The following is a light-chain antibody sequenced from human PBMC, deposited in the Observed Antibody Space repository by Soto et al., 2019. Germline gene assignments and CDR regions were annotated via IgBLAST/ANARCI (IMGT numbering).Light chain of an antibody. J-gene: IGKJ3*01. CDR1: QSVSSSY. V-gene: IGKV3-20*01. CDR3: QQYGSVFT. Sequence: EIVLTQSPGTLSLSPGERATLSCRASQSVSSSYLAWYQQKPGQAPRHLIYGASSRATGIPDRFSGSGSGTDFTLTISRLDPEDFAVYYYQQYGSVFTFGPGTKVDIK. CDR2: GAS.